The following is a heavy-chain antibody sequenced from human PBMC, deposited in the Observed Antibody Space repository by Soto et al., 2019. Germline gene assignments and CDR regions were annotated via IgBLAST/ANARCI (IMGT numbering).Heavy chain of an antibody. V-gene: IGHV1-46*03. J-gene: IGHJ3*01. Sequence: QVQLMQSGAEVKQPGASVKVSCKASGYTFTNYYMHWVRQVPGQGLEWMGIINPSGGGPAHAQNFRGRPTXTXDXXTTTISMELNSLRSEDTAVYFCASSDMGGDGALDVWGQGTMVTVSS. D-gene: IGHD3-16*01. CDR1: GYTFTNYY. CDR3: ASSDMGGDGALDV. CDR2: INPSGGGP.